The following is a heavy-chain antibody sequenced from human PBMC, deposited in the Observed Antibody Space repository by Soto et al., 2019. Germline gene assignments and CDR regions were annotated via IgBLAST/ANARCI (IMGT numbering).Heavy chain of an antibody. D-gene: IGHD6-19*01. CDR1: GYIFTSHY. J-gene: IGHJ4*02. CDR3: ARESKQWLVRENCFDY. Sequence: ASVKVSCKASGYIFTSHYLHWVRQAPGQGLEWMGWINPFDGSRMFAQSFQGRVTFTRDTSTSTVYMELSSLRSEDTAVYYCARESKQWLVRENCFDYWGQGTLVTVSS. V-gene: IGHV1-46*01. CDR2: INPFDGSR.